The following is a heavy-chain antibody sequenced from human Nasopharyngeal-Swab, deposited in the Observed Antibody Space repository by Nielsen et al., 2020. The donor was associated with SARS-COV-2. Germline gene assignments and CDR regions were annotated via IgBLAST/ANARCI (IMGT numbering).Heavy chain of an antibody. J-gene: IGHJ3*02. Sequence: SETLSLTCAVYGGSFSGYYWSWIRQPPGKGLEWIGEINHSGSTNYNPSLKSRVTISVDTSKNQFSLKLSSATAADTAVYYCAGLRYSYGYNAFDIWGQGTMVTVSS. CDR2: INHSGST. D-gene: IGHD5-18*01. CDR1: GGSFSGYY. CDR3: AGLRYSYGYNAFDI. V-gene: IGHV4-34*01.